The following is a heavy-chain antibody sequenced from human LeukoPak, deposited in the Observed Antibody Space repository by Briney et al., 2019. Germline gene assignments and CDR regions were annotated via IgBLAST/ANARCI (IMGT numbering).Heavy chain of an antibody. CDR1: GGSISSSSYY. CDR3: ARQVGRVLRCLEWVNSYYYMDV. CDR2: IYYSGST. D-gene: IGHD3-3*01. V-gene: IGHV4-39*01. J-gene: IGHJ6*03. Sequence: SETLSLTCTVSGGSISSSSYYWGWIRQPPGKGLEWIGSIYYSGSTYYNPSLKSRVTISVDTSKNQFSLKLSSVTAADTAVYYCARQVGRVLRCLEWVNSYYYMDVWGKGTTVTVSS.